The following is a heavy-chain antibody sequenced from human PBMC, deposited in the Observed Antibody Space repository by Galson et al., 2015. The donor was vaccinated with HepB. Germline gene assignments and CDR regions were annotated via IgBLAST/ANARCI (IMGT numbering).Heavy chain of an antibody. V-gene: IGHV3-9*01. Sequence: SLRLSCAASGFKFDDFAMYWVRQAPGKGLEWVSGISWNSGSIGYADSVKGRFTISRDNAENSLYLQMNSLRADDTALYYCAKNGRSDSTGYFDPYFDYWGRGTLVTVSA. CDR2: ISWNSGSI. CDR3: AKNGRSDSTGYFDPYFDY. J-gene: IGHJ4*02. CDR1: GFKFDDFA. D-gene: IGHD3-22*01.